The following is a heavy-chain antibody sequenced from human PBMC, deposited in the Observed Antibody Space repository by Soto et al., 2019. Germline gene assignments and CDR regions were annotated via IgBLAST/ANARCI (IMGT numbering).Heavy chain of an antibody. CDR2: T. V-gene: IGHV4-34*01. D-gene: IGHD3-3*01. CDR3: ARGLLRVVNYYYYYYGMDV. J-gene: IGHJ6*02. Sequence: TNYNPSLKSRVTISVDTSKNQFSLKLSSVTAADTAVYYCARGLLRVVNYYYYYYGMDVWGQGTTVTVSS.